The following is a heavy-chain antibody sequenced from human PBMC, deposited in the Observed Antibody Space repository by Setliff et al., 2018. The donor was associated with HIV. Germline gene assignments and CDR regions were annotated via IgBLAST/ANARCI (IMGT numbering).Heavy chain of an antibody. CDR2: ISGEETT. J-gene: IGHJ3*01. CDR1: GFMFGVDW. Sequence: GGSLRLSCAASGFMFGVDWMSWVRQTPGRGLEWIAYISGEETTHYAESVRGRFTISRDNPNNLLYLQMDSLRGEDTAVYYCAREGVHHNFWSGYTYYYGLDVWGQGTTVTVSS. CDR3: AREGVHHNFWSGYTYYYGLDV. V-gene: IGHV3-48*04. D-gene: IGHD3-3*01.